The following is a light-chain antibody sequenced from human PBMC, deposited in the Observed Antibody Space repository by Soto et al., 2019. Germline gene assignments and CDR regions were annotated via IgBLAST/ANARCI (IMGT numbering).Light chain of an antibody. J-gene: IGKJ4*01. CDR1: QGISSY. CDR2: AAS. Sequence: DIQLTQSPSFLSASVGDRVTITCRASQGISSYLAWYQQKPGKAPKLLIYAASTLQSGVPSRFSGSQSGTEVTLTISSLQPEDFATNYCQQLNSYPITCGGGTKVEIK. V-gene: IGKV1-9*01. CDR3: QQLNSYPIT.